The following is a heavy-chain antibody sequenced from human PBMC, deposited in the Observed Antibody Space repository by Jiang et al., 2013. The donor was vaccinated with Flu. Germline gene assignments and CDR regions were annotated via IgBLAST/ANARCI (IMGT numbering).Heavy chain of an antibody. Sequence: VQLVESGGGLVQPGGSLRLSCAASGFTFSSYSMNWVRQAPGKGLEWVSYISSSSTIYYADSVKGRFTISRDNAKNSLYLQMNSLRAEDTAVYYCARRGAHYDILTGYYWYFDLWGLAPWSLSPQ. CDR3: ARRGAHYDILTGYYWYFDL. CDR1: GFTFSSYS. CDR2: ISSSSTI. D-gene: IGHD3-9*01. J-gene: IGHJ2*01. V-gene: IGHV3-48*01.